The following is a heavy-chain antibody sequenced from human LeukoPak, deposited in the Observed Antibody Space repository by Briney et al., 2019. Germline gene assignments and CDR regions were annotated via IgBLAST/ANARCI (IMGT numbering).Heavy chain of an antibody. CDR2: IYQSGST. D-gene: IGHD1-26*01. J-gene: IGHJ4*02. Sequence: SETLSFTCTVSGGSISSDAYRWGWIRQPPGKGLEWIGEIYQSGSTNYSPSLKSRVTISVDKSKNQFSLNLTSVTAADTAVYYCARNGAGWYFDYWGQGTLVTVST. CDR1: GGSISSDAYR. CDR3: ARNGAGWYFDY. V-gene: IGHV4-39*07.